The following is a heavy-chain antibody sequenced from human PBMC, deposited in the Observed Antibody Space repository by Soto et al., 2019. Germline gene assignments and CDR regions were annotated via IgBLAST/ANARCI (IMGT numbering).Heavy chain of an antibody. Sequence: PSETLSLTCTVSGGSISSSSYYWGWIRQPPGKGLEWIGSIYYSGSTYYNPSLKSRVTISVDTSKNQFSLKLSSVTAADTAVYYCACIFSGGYGYGFYYYGMDVWGQGTTATVS. D-gene: IGHD5-18*01. CDR2: IYYSGST. J-gene: IGHJ6*02. V-gene: IGHV4-39*01. CDR1: GGSISSSSYY. CDR3: ACIFSGGYGYGFYYYGMDV.